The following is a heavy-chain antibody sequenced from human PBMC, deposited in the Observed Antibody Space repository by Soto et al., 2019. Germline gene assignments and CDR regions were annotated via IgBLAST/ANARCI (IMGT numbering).Heavy chain of an antibody. CDR2: INPNGGIT. Sequence: ASVKVSCKASGYTFAHYYIHWVRQAPGQGLEWMGIINPNGGITTYAQKFRAGFSMTRDTSTSTVYLELSSLRSEDSAVYYCANSVNSAMAFDYWGQGTLVTVSS. CDR1: GYTFAHYY. D-gene: IGHD5-18*01. J-gene: IGHJ4*02. CDR3: ANSVNSAMAFDY. V-gene: IGHV1-46*01.